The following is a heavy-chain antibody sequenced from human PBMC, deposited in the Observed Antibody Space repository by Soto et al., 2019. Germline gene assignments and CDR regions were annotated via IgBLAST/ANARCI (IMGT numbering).Heavy chain of an antibody. J-gene: IGHJ5*02. CDR3: ARDRGYNWNYGWFDP. V-gene: IGHV1-18*01. CDR2: ISVYNGNT. D-gene: IGHD1-7*01. CDR1: GYNFTSYG. Sequence: QVQLVQSGAEVKKPGASVKVSCKASGYNFTSYGISWVRQAPGQGLEWMGWISVYNGNTNYAQKLQGRVTMITDTSTSTVYMELRSLRSDDTAVYYCARDRGYNWNYGWFDPWGQGTLVTVSS.